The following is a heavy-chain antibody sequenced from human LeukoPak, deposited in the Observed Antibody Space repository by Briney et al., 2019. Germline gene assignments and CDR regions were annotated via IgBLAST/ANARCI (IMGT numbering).Heavy chain of an antibody. J-gene: IGHJ4*02. Sequence: GGSLRLSCAASGFTFSDQSMNWVRQAPGKGLEWVSSISANSLHIFYADSVKGRFTISRDNAKNSLYLQMNSLRVEDTAVYYCVGPDSQFDCWGQGTLVTVSS. D-gene: IGHD3-10*01. CDR3: VGPDSQFDC. CDR1: GFTFSDQS. CDR2: ISANSLHI. V-gene: IGHV3-21*01.